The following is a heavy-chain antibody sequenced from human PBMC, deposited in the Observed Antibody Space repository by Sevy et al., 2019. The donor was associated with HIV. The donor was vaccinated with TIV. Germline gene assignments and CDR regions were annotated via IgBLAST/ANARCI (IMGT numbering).Heavy chain of an antibody. CDR1: GFTFSKYS. J-gene: IGHJ4*02. Sequence: GGSLRPSCAASGFTFSKYSVSWVRQPPGKGLEWVSTLSFGCGEINYADSVKGRFTISRDNSKSSVYLQMNNLRPVDTAVYYCAREGCTKPHDYWGQGTLVTVSS. CDR2: LSFGCGEI. CDR3: AREGCTKPHDY. V-gene: IGHV3-23*01. D-gene: IGHD2-8*01.